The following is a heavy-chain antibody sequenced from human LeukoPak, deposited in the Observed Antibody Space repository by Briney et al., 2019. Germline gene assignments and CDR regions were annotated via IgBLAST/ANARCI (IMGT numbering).Heavy chain of an antibody. D-gene: IGHD3-10*01. CDR2: IGAGGTYK. CDR3: ARDPSRGLYYFDH. V-gene: IGHV3-23*01. CDR1: GFTFNNYA. Sequence: PGGSLRLSCAASGFTFNNYAMSWVRQAPGEGLQWVSGIGAGGTYKYYADSVKGRFTISRDNARNTVYLQMNSLRVEDTAIYYCARDPSRGLYYFDHWGRGTLVTVSS. J-gene: IGHJ4*02.